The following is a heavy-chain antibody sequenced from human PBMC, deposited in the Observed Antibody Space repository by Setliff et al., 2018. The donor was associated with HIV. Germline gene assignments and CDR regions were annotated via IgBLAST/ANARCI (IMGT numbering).Heavy chain of an antibody. V-gene: IGHV1-18*01. CDR3: ARETYYYDNPQYYYYYMDV. CDR1: GYTFNTYG. Sequence: GASVKVSCKASGYTFNTYGISWVRQAPGQGLEWMGWISPYNGYTNYVQKLQGRVTMTTDTSTSIAYMELRSLKSDDTAVYYCARETYYYDNPQYYYYYMDVWGKGTTVTVSS. J-gene: IGHJ6*03. D-gene: IGHD3-22*01. CDR2: ISPYNGYT.